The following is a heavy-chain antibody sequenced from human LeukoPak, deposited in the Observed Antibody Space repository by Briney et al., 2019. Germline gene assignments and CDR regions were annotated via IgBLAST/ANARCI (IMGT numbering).Heavy chain of an antibody. CDR3: ATEGGWQPTDYGDHVY. Sequence: GASVKVSCKASGYTXTNYGITWVRQAPGQGLEWMGWISPYNGNTNYAQKFQGRVTMTTDTSTRTAYMELRNLRSDDTALYYCATEGGWQPTDYGDHVYWGQGTLVTVSS. CDR1: GYTXTNYG. J-gene: IGHJ4*02. D-gene: IGHD4-17*01. V-gene: IGHV1-18*01. CDR2: ISPYNGNT.